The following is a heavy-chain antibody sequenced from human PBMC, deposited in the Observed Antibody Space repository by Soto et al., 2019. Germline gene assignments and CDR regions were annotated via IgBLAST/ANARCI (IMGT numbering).Heavy chain of an antibody. V-gene: IGHV1-18*01. CDR3: ARSDYGDYVDDY. CDR1: GFTFSSYG. J-gene: IGHJ4*02. D-gene: IGHD4-17*01. Sequence: ASVKGSCKASGFTFSSYGISWVGQAPGQGLEWMGWISAYNGNTNYAQKLQGRVTMTTDTSTSTAYMELRSLRSDDTAVYYCARSDYGDYVDDYWGQGTLVTVSS. CDR2: ISAYNGNT.